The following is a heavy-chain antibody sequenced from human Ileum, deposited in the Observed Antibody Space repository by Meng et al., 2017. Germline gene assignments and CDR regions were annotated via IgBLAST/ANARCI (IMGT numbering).Heavy chain of an antibody. CDR3: ARVYRNSSGYGMDV. J-gene: IGHJ6*02. CDR2: IKQDGSEK. V-gene: IGHV3-7*01. CDR1: GFTFSTYW. D-gene: IGHD6-25*01. Sequence: GESLKISCAASGFTFSTYWMTWVRQAPGKGLEWVANIKQDGSEKYYVDSVKGRFSISRDNAKNSLYLQMNSLRAEDTAVYYCARVYRNSSGYGMDVWGQGTTVTVSS.